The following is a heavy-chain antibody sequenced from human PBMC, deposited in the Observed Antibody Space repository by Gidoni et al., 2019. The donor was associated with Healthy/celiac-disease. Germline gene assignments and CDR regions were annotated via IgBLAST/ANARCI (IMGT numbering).Heavy chain of an antibody. Sequence: EVQLVESGGGLIQPGGSLRLSCAASGFTVSSNYMSWVRQAPGKGLEWGSVIYSGGSTYYADAVKGRFTISRDNSKNTLYLQMNSLRAEDTAVYYCARDAMVQGVVDAFDIWGQGTMVTVSS. CDR2: IYSGGST. J-gene: IGHJ3*02. CDR1: GFTVSSNY. D-gene: IGHD3-10*01. CDR3: ARDAMVQGVVDAFDI. V-gene: IGHV3-53*01.